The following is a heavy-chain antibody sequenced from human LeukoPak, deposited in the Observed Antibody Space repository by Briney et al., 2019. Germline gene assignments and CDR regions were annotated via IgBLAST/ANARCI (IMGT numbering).Heavy chain of an antibody. J-gene: IGHJ4*02. CDR1: GFTFIDYS. CDR2: ISPTSDYT. Sequence: PGGSLRLSCAASGFTFIDYSMSWIRQAPGKGLEWVSYISPTSDYTSYADSVKGRFTIFRDNAKNSLFLQMNSLRVEDTAVYYCARHSPTWYDFDYWGQGTLVTVSS. D-gene: IGHD6-13*01. CDR3: ARHSPTWYDFDY. V-gene: IGHV3-11*03.